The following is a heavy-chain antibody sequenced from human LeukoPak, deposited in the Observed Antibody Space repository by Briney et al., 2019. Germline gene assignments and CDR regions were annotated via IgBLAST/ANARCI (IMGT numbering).Heavy chain of an antibody. CDR3: ARDLSF. CDR2: ISSSSSTI. V-gene: IGHV3-48*02. CDR1: GFPFTRYS. Sequence: GGPLRLSCAASGFPFTRYSMNWVRQAPGKGLEWVSYISSSSSTINYADSVRGRFTISRDNAKNSLYLQMNSLRDEDTAVYYCARDLSFWGQGTLVTVSS. J-gene: IGHJ4*02.